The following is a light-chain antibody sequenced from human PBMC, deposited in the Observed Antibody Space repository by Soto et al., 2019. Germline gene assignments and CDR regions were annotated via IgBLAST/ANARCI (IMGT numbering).Light chain of an antibody. J-gene: IGLJ2*01. CDR1: SSDIGGYDY. Sequence: QSALTQPASVSGSPGQSITLSCTGTSSDIGGYDYVSWYQRHPGKAPKPIIYNVNNRHSGVSNRFSGSKSGNTASLTMSGLGAEDEAEYYCSSYASGSSHVVFGGGTKLTVL. CDR2: NVN. CDR3: SSYASGSSHVV. V-gene: IGLV2-14*01.